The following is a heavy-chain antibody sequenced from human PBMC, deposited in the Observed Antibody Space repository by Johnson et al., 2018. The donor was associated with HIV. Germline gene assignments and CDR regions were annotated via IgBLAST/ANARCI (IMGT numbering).Heavy chain of an antibody. CDR3: ARGREDF. CDR2: IKDDGSEK. J-gene: IGHJ3*01. D-gene: IGHD1-26*01. CDR1: GFTFRNFW. Sequence: EVQLVESGGGVVRPGGSLRLSCAASGFTFRNFWMNWVRQAPGKGLVWVAKIKDDGSEKYYVDSVKGRFTISRDNAKNSLYLRMNSLRVDDTAVYYCARGREDFWGQGTMVTVSP. V-gene: IGHV3-7*01.